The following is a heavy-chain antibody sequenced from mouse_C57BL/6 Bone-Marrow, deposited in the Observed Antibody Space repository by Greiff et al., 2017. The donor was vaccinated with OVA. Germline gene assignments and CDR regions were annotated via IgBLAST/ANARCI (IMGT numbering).Heavy chain of an antibody. CDR3: YYFDY. CDR2: INSDGGST. Sequence: EVKLQESGGGLAQPGASLKLSCESNEYEFPSHDMSWVRKTPEQRLELVAAINSDGGSTYYPDTMERRFSISRDNTKKTLYLQLSSLRSEDTAVYGRYYFDYWGQGTTLTVSS. J-gene: IGHJ2*01. CDR1: EYEFPSHD. V-gene: IGHV5-2*01.